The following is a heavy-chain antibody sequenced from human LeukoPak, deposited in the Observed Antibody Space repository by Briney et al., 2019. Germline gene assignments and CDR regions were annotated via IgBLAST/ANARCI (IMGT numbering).Heavy chain of an antibody. J-gene: IGHJ4*02. CDR3: ARPSRASGYEPEYYFDY. CDR2: IIPIFGTA. Sequence: GSSVKVSCEASGGTFSSYAISWVRQAPGQGLEWMGGIIPIFGTANYAQKFQGRVTITADESTSTAYMELSSLRSEDTAVYYCARPSRASGYEPEYYFDYWGQGTLVTVSS. CDR1: GGTFSSYA. V-gene: IGHV1-69*01. D-gene: IGHD5-12*01.